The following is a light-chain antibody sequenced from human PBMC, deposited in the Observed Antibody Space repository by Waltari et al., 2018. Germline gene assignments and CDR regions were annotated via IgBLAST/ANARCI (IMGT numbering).Light chain of an antibody. CDR1: SLRSSY. Sequence: SSELTQDPAVSVALGQTFRITCQGDSLRSSYEIWYQQKPGQAPVLVIYGKNNRPSGIPDRFSGSSSGNTASLTITGAQAEDEADYYCNSRDSSGNHVVFGGGTKLTVL. V-gene: IGLV3-19*01. J-gene: IGLJ2*01. CDR2: GKN. CDR3: NSRDSSGNHVV.